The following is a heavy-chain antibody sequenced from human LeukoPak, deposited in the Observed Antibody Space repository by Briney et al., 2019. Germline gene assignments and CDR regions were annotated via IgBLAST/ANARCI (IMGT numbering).Heavy chain of an antibody. CDR1: GFSLSTSGAG. CDR3: AHTYSSSPYYYYMDV. D-gene: IGHD6-6*01. CDR2: IYWNDDK. V-gene: IGHV2-5*01. Sequence: SGPTLVNPPQTLTLTCTFSGFSLSTSGAGVGWIRQPPGKALEWLSLIYWNDDKRYSPSLKSRLTITKDTSKNQVVLTMTNMDPVDTATYYCAHTYSSSPYYYYMDVWGKGTTVTVSS. J-gene: IGHJ6*03.